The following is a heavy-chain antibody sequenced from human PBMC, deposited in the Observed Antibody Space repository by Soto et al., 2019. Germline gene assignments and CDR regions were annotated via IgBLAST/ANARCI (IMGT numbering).Heavy chain of an antibody. D-gene: IGHD5-12*01. Sequence: SETLSLTCTVSGGSISSGGYYWSWIRQHPGKGLEWIGYIYCSGSTYYNPSLKSRVTISVDTSKNQFSLKLSSVTAADTAVYYCARVRGYSGYDWFDYWGQGTLVTVSS. J-gene: IGHJ4*02. CDR2: IYCSGST. V-gene: IGHV4-31*03. CDR1: GGSISSGGYY. CDR3: ARVRGYSGYDWFDY.